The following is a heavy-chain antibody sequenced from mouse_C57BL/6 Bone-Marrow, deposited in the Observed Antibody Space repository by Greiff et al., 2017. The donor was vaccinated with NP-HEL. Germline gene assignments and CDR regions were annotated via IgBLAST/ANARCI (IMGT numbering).Heavy chain of an antibody. Sequence: EVNVVESEGGLVQPGSSMKLSCTASGFTFSDYYMAWVRQVPEKGLEWVANINYDGSSTYYLDSLKSRFIISRDNAKNILYLQMSSLKSEDTATYYCARGGYFCGSSFFFCAMGYWDQRTWVRVSS. V-gene: IGHV5-16*01. J-gene: IGHJ4*01. CDR2: INYDGSST. CDR1: GFTFSDYY. CDR3: ARGGYFCGSSFFFCAMGY. D-gene: IGHD1-1*01.